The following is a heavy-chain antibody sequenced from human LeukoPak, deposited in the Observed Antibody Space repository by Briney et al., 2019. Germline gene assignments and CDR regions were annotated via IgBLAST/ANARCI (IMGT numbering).Heavy chain of an antibody. V-gene: IGHV7-4-1*02. CDR2: INTNTGNP. CDR1: GYTFTSYA. J-gene: IGHJ1*01. CDR3: ARESRTFGYSYGQHFQH. Sequence: GASLKVSCKASGYTFTSYAMNWVRQAPGQGLEWMGWINTNTGNPTYAQGFTGRFVFSLDTSVSTAYLQISSLKAEDTAVYSCARESRTFGYSYGQHFQHWGQGTLVTVSS. D-gene: IGHD5-18*01.